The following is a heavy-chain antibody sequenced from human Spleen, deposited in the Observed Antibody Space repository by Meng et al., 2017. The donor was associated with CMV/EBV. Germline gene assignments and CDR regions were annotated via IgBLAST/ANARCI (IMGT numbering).Heavy chain of an antibody. CDR2: INPNSGGT. CDR3: ARDLRDPDNWFDP. V-gene: IGHV1-2*02. J-gene: IGHJ5*02. Sequence: CKASGYNFTGYYMHWVRQAPGQGLEWMGWINPNSGGTNYAQKFQGRVTMTRDTSISTAYMELSRLRSDDTAVYYCARDLRDPDNWFDPWGQGTLVTVSS. CDR1: GYNFTGYY.